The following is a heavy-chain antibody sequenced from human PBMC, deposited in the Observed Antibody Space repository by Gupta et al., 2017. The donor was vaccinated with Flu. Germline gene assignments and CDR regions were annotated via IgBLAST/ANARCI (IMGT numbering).Heavy chain of an antibody. Sequence: QVQLVQSGAEVKKPGASVKVSCKASGYTFTSYDINWVRQATGQGLEWMGWMNPNSGNTGYAQKFQGRVTMTRNTSISTAYMELSSLRSEDTAVYYCARTRPSRFGKRRYYYGMDVWGQGTTVTVSS. CDR3: ARTRPSRFGKRRYYYGMDV. CDR2: MNPNSGNT. D-gene: IGHD3-10*02. V-gene: IGHV1-8*01. J-gene: IGHJ6*02. CDR1: GYTFTSYD.